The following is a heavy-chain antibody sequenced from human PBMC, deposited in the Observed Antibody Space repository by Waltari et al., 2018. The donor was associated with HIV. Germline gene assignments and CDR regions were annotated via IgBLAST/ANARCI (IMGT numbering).Heavy chain of an antibody. CDR2: ISSSSSTI. D-gene: IGHD6-13*01. CDR3: ARDRGYSSTHYGMDV. CDR1: GFTFSSYS. J-gene: IGHJ6*02. Sequence: EVQLVESGGGLVQPGGSLRLSCAVYGFTFSSYSMNWVRQAPGKGLEWVSYISSSSSTIYYADSVKGRFTISRDNAKNSLYLQMNSLRAEDTAVYYCARDRGYSSTHYGMDVWGQGTTVTVSS. V-gene: IGHV3-48*01.